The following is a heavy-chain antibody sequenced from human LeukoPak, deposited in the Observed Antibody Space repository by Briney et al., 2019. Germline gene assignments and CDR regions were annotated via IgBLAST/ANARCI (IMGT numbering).Heavy chain of an antibody. J-gene: IGHJ5*02. V-gene: IGHV1-2*02. CDR3: ARDNDYGDYFPTTNWFDP. CDR1: GYTFTGYY. CDR2: INPNSGGT. D-gene: IGHD4-17*01. Sequence: GASVKVSCKASGYTFTGYYMHWVRQAPGQGLEWMGWINPNSGGTNYAQKFQGRVAMTRDTSISTAYMELSRLRSDDTAVYYCARDNDYGDYFPTTNWFDPWGQGTLVTVSS.